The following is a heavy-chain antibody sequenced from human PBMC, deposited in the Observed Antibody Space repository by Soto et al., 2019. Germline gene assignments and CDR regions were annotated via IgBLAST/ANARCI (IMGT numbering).Heavy chain of an antibody. CDR2: IDPIDSYT. V-gene: IGHV5-10-1*03. CDR1: GYNFASYW. CDR3: ARRYCSSASCPRNYYGMDV. D-gene: IGHD2-2*01. Sequence: EVQLVQSGAEVKKPGESLRISCQGSGYNFASYWISWVRQMPGKGLEWMGRIDPIDSYTNYSPSFQGHVTISADKSISTAYLQWSSLKASDTAMYYCARRYCSSASCPRNYYGMDVWGQGTTVTVSS. J-gene: IGHJ6*02.